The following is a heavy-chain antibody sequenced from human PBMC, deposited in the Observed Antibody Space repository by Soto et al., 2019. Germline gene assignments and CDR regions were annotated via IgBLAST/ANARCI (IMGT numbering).Heavy chain of an antibody. CDR2: IRSKAYGGTT. CDR3: TRDSGDWWFGSRYYYYYGMDV. J-gene: IGHJ6*02. V-gene: IGHV3-49*03. Sequence: PGGSLRLSCTASGFTFGDYAMSWFRQAPGKGLEWVGFIRSKAYGGTTEYAASVKGRFTISRDDSKSIAYLQMNSLKTEDTAVYYCTRDSGDWWFGSRYYYYYGMDVWGQGTTVTVSS. D-gene: IGHD2-21*01. CDR1: GFTFGDYA.